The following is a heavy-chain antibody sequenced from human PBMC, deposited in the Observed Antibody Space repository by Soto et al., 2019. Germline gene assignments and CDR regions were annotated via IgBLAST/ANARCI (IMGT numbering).Heavy chain of an antibody. D-gene: IGHD3-9*01. V-gene: IGHV4-61*01. CDR3: ARDRYYDILTGYRTAYYGMDV. CDR1: GGSISSSSYY. J-gene: IGHJ6*02. Sequence: PSETLSLTCTVSGGSISSSSYYWSWIRQPPGKGLEWIGYIYYSGSTNYNPSLKSRVTISVDTSKNQFSLKLSSVTAADTAVYYCARDRYYDILTGYRTAYYGMDVWGQGTTVTVSS. CDR2: IYYSGST.